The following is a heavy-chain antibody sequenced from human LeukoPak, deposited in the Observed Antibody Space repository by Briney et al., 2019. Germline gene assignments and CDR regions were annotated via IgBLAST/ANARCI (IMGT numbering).Heavy chain of an antibody. CDR2: INPNSGGT. Sequence: ASVKVSCKASGDTFTGYYMHWVRQAPGQGLEWMGWINPNSGGTNYAQKFQGRVTMTRDTSISTAYMELSRLRSDDTAVYYCARDRSKYQLLYSWFDPWGQGTLVTVSS. V-gene: IGHV1-2*02. D-gene: IGHD2-2*02. J-gene: IGHJ5*02. CDR3: ARDRSKYQLLYSWFDP. CDR1: GDTFTGYY.